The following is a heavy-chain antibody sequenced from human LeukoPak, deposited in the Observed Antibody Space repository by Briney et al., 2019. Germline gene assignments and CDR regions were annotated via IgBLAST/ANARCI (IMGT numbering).Heavy chain of an antibody. V-gene: IGHV1-8*03. J-gene: IGHJ4*02. Sequence: ASVKVSCKASGYTFTSYDINWVRQATGQGLEWMGWMNPNSGNTGYAQKFQGRVTITRNTSISTAYMELSSLRSEDTAVYYCAKDLPARLVLVFDYWGQGTLVTVSS. CDR2: MNPNSGNT. CDR1: GYTFTSYD. CDR3: AKDLPARLVLVFDY.